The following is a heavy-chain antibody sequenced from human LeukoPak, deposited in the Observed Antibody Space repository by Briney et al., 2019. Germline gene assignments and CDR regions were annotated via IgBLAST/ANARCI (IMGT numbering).Heavy chain of an antibody. Sequence: SETLSLTCTVSGGSISSSSYYWSWIRQPPGKGLEWIGYIYYSGSTNYNPSLKSRVTISVDTSKNQFSLKLSSVTAADTAMYYCARGRVEMATIDFDYWGQGTLVTVSS. CDR2: IYYSGST. D-gene: IGHD5-24*01. CDR3: ARGRVEMATIDFDY. V-gene: IGHV4-61*01. CDR1: GGSISSSSYY. J-gene: IGHJ4*02.